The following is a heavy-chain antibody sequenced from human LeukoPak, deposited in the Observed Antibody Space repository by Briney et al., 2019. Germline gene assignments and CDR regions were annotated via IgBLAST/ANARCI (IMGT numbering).Heavy chain of an antibody. CDR2: IYTSGST. D-gene: IGHD3-10*01. CDR3: AREEHITMVRGANFDY. J-gene: IGHJ4*02. Sequence: KPSETLSLXCTVSGGSISSYYWSWSRQPAGKGLEWIGRIYTSGSTNYDPSLKSRVTMSVDTSKNQFSLKLSSVTAADTAVYYCAREEHITMVRGANFDYWGQGTLVTVSS. CDR1: GGSISSYY. V-gene: IGHV4-4*07.